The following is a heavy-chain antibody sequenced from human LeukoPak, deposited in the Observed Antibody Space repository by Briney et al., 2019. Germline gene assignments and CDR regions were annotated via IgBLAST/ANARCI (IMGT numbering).Heavy chain of an antibody. CDR3: ERRRGGWFDP. Sequence: GGSLRLSCAASGFTFSSYEMNWVRQAPGKGLEWVSYISSTGYTIYYADSVKGRFTISRDNAKNSLYLQMNSLRDEDTAVYYCERRRGGWFDPWGQGTLVTVSS. CDR1: GFTFSSYE. J-gene: IGHJ5*02. D-gene: IGHD3-16*01. CDR2: ISSTGYTI. V-gene: IGHV3-48*03.